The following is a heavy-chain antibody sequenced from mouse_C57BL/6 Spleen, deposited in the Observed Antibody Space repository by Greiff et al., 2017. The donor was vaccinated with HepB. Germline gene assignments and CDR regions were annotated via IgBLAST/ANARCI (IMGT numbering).Heavy chain of an antibody. D-gene: IGHD1-2*01. J-gene: IGHJ2*01. Sequence: EVKLQESGPGLVKPSQSLSLTCTVTGYSITSGYGWNWIRQFPGNKLEWMGYISYSGSTYYNPSLKSRISITRDTSKNQFFLQLNSVTTEDTATYYSARTARIKYWGQGTTLTVSS. CDR3: ARTARIKY. CDR2: ISYSGST. V-gene: IGHV3-2*02. CDR1: GYSITSGYG.